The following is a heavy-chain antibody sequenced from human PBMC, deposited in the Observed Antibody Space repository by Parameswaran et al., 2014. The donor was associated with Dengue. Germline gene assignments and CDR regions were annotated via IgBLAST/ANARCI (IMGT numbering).Heavy chain of an antibody. CDR3: ARVRRDFWSGRYYFDY. D-gene: IGHD3-3*01. V-gene: IGHV4-34*01. Sequence: RWIRQPPGKGLEWIGEINHSGSTNYNPSLKSRVTISVDTSKNQFSLKLSSVTAADTAVYYCARVRRDFWSGRYYFDYWGQGTLVTVSS. J-gene: IGHJ4*02. CDR2: INHSGST.